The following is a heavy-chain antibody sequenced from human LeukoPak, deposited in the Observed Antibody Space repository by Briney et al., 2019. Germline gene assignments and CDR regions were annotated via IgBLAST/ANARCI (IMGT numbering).Heavy chain of an antibody. D-gene: IGHD5-18*01. V-gene: IGHV4-38-2*02. CDR2: IYHSGRT. CDR1: GYSISSGYY. J-gene: IGHJ4*02. Sequence: PSETLSLTCTVSGYSISSGYYWGWIRQPPGKGLEWIGIIYHSGRTDYNPSLKSRVTISEDTSKNQFSLKLSSVTAADTAVYYCARHGSGYSFDYWGQGALVTVSS. CDR3: ARHGSGYSFDY.